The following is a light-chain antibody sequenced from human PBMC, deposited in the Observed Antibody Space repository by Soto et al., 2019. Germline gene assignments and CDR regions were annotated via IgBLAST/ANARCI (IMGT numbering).Light chain of an antibody. V-gene: IGKV1-33*01. CDR3: QQYDTLPPT. CDR1: QDISNY. J-gene: IGKJ3*01. CDR2: DAS. Sequence: DIQMTQSPSSLSASVGDRVTITCQASQDISNYLNWYQQKPGKALKLLMSDASILETGVPSRFSGSGSGTDFTFTISGLQPEDIATYYCQQYDTLPPTFGPGTKVDLK.